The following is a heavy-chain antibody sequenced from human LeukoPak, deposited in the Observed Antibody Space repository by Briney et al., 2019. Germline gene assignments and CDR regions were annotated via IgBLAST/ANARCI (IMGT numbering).Heavy chain of an antibody. V-gene: IGHV4-59*01. CDR3: ARVSTSNYYYYYYMDV. J-gene: IGHJ6*03. D-gene: IGHD2-2*01. Sequence: SETLSLTCTVSGGSISSYYWSWIRQPPGKGLEWIGYIYYSGSTNYNPSLKSRVTISVDTSKNQFSLKLSSVTAADTAVYYCARVSTSNYYYYYYMDVWGKGTTVTVSS. CDR2: IYYSGST. CDR1: GGSISSYY.